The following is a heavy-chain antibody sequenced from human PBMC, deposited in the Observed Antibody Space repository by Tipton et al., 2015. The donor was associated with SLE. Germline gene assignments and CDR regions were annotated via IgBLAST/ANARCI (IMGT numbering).Heavy chain of an antibody. CDR3: ARVKHCGGDCYPTPNYYSFYHMDV. Sequence: TLSLTCTVSGGSISGYYWSWIRQSPGKGLEWIGYIYYSGSTNYSPSLKSRVTISVDTSKNQFSLKVTSVTAADTAVYYCARVKHCGGDCYPTPNYYSFYHMDVWGQGTTVTVPS. D-gene: IGHD2-21*01. CDR1: GGSISGYY. J-gene: IGHJ6*02. CDR2: IYYSGST. V-gene: IGHV4-59*01.